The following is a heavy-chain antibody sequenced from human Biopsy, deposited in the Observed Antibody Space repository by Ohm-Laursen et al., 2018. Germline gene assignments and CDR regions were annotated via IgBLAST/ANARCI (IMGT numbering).Heavy chain of an antibody. J-gene: IGHJ4*02. CDR3: AKCMTGGSNYYFHH. D-gene: IGHD2-8*01. V-gene: IGHV3-33*06. Sequence: SLRLSCAASEFTVSSNYMDWVRQAPGKGLEWMAAIWYDGSNKNYADSVKGRFTISRDNSKNTLYLQMNSLRGEDTAAYYCAKCMTGGSNYYFHHCGQGTLVTVSS. CDR2: IWYDGSNK. CDR1: EFTVSSNY.